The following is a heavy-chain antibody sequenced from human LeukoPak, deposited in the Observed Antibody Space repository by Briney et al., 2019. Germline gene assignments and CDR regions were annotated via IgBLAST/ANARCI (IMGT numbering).Heavy chain of an antibody. Sequence: SETLSLTCAVYGGSFSGYYWSWIRQPPGKGLEWIGEINHSGSTNYNPSLKSRVTISIDTSKNQFSLKLSSVTAADTAVYYCARESKLLWFGELYYWGQGTLVTVSS. CDR1: GGSFSGYY. CDR2: INHSGST. D-gene: IGHD3-10*01. J-gene: IGHJ4*02. V-gene: IGHV4-34*01. CDR3: ARESKLLWFGELYY.